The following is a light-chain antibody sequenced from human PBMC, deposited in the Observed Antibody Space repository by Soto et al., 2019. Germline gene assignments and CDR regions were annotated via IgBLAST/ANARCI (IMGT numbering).Light chain of an antibody. CDR3: MQALQTPYT. CDR1: QSLLYGAGYMY. Sequence: DIVMTQSPLSLPVTPGEPASISCRSSQSLLYGAGYMYVDWYLQKPGQPPHLLIFLGSNRASGVPDRFSGSVSGTDFTLKISRVETEDVGLYYCMQALQTPYTFGQGTKLEIK. V-gene: IGKV2-28*01. CDR2: LGS. J-gene: IGKJ2*01.